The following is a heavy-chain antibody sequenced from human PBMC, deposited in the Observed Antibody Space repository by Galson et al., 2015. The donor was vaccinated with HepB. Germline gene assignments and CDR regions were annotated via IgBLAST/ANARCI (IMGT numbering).Heavy chain of an antibody. V-gene: IGHV3-11*04. CDR1: GFTFSDYY. J-gene: IGHJ5*02. Sequence: SLRLSCAASGFTFSDYYMSWIRQAPGKGLEWVSYISSSGSTIYYADSVKGRFTISRDNAKNTLYLQMNSLRAEDTAAYYCARGGRAAAGWFDPWGQGTLVTVSS. D-gene: IGHD6-13*01. CDR2: ISSSGSTI. CDR3: ARGGRAAAGWFDP.